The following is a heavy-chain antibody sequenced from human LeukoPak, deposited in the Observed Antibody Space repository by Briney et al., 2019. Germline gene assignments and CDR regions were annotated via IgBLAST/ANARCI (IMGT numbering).Heavy chain of an antibody. Sequence: GGSLRPSCAASGFTFSSYGMHWVRQAPGKELEWVSRINSDGSSTSYADSVKGRFTISRDNAKNTLYLQMNSLRAEDTAVYYCASDAGYWGQGTLVTVSS. CDR3: ASDAGY. J-gene: IGHJ4*02. CDR1: GFTFSSYG. V-gene: IGHV3-74*01. CDR2: INSDGSST.